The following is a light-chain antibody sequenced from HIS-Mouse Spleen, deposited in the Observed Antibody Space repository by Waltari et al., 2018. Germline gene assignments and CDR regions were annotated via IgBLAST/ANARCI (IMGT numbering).Light chain of an antibody. J-gene: IGLJ3*02. CDR2: EVS. CDR3: RSYTSSSTLGWV. V-gene: IGLV2-14*01. Sequence: QSALTQPASVSGSPGQSITISCTGTSSDVGGYNYVSWYQQHPGKAPKPMIYEVSNRTAGVFNRFSGSKSDNTASLTVSGLQAEDGADYYCRSYTSSSTLGWVFGEGTKLTVL. CDR1: SSDVGGYNY.